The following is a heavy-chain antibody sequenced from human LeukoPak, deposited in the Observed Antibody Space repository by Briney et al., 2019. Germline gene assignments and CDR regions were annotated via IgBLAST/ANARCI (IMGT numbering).Heavy chain of an antibody. CDR1: GFTFSNYW. CDR2: INRDGSER. V-gene: IGHV3-7*03. CDR3: ARRNAMDV. J-gene: IGHJ6*02. Sequence: GSLRLSCAASGFTFSNYWMTWVRQAPGKGLEWVANINRDGSERYYVDSVKGRFTISRDDAKSSLYLQMNSLRAEDTAVYYCARRNAMDVWGQGTTVIVFS.